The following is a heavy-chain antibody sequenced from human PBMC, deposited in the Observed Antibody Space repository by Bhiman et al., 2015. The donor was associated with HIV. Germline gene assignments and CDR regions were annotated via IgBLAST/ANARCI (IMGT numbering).Heavy chain of an antibody. CDR2: ISSTSTYI. V-gene: IGHV3-21*01. Sequence: VQLVESGGGVVQPGGSLRLSCAASGFTFSTYGMHWVRQAPGKGLEWVSLISSTSTYIFYADSVKGRFTISRDNAKNSLYLQMNSLRAEDTAVYYCVRGYTYGNRLLGFDYWGLGTLVTVSS. CDR1: GFTFSTYG. J-gene: IGHJ4*02. D-gene: IGHD5-18*01. CDR3: VRGYTYGNRLLGFDY.